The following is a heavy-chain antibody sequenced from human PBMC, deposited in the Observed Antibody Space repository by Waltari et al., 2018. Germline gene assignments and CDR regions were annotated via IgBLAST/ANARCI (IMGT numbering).Heavy chain of an antibody. CDR2: INHSGST. J-gene: IGHJ4*02. CDR1: GGSFSGYY. Sequence: QVQLQQWGAGLLKPSETLSLTCAVYGGSFSGYYWSWIRQPPGKGLEWIGEINHSGSTNYNPSLKSRVTISVDTSKNQFSLKLSSVTAADTAVYYCARGVGYSSSWCDYWGQGTLVTVSS. D-gene: IGHD6-13*01. CDR3: ARGVGYSSSWCDY. V-gene: IGHV4-34*01.